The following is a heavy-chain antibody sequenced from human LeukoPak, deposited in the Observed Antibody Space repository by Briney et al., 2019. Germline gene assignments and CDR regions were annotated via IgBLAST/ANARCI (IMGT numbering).Heavy chain of an antibody. CDR3: ARVPVITGPSRSFDY. J-gene: IGHJ4*02. D-gene: IGHD1-20*01. CDR2: INPNSGGT. CDR1: GYTFTGYY. Sequence: ASVKVSCKASGYTFTGYYMHWVRQAPGQGLEWMGWINPNSGGTNYAQKFQGRVTMTRDTSISTAYMELSRLRSDDTAVYYCARVPVITGPSRSFDYWGQGTLVTVSS. V-gene: IGHV1-2*02.